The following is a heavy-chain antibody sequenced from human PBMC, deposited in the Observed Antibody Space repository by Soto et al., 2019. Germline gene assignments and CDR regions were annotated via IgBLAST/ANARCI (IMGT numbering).Heavy chain of an antibody. D-gene: IGHD4-4*01. Sequence: QVQLQESGPGLVKPSETLSLTCTVSGGSISSYYWSWIRQPPGKGLEWIGYIYYSGSTNYNPSLKNRATIAVDTSKHQCSRKLSSVTAADPAVYYCARHDYSKGNWFDPWGQGTLVTVSS. CDR1: GGSISSYY. J-gene: IGHJ5*02. V-gene: IGHV4-59*08. CDR3: ARHDYSKGNWFDP. CDR2: IYYSGST.